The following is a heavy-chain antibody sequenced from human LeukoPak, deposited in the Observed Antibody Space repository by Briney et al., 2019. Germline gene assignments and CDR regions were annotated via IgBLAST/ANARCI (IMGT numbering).Heavy chain of an antibody. CDR1: GFTFSNYA. J-gene: IGHJ5*02. Sequence: PGGSLGLSCAASGFTFSNYAIHWVRQAPGKGLEWVAVISYDGSDRYYADSVKGRFTISRDNSKNTMYLQMNRLRVEDTAVYFCARDRAVTQDWVEFDPWGQGTLVTVSS. CDR2: ISYDGSDR. V-gene: IGHV3-30*01. D-gene: IGHD4-17*01. CDR3: ARDRAVTQDWVEFDP.